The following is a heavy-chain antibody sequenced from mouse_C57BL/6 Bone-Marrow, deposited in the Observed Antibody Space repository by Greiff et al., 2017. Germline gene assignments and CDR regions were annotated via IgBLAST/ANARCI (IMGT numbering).Heavy chain of an antibody. D-gene: IGHD1-3*01. CDR1: GYSFTSYY. CDR3: ARQSSFAY. CDR2: IYPGSGNT. V-gene: IGHV1-66*01. J-gene: IGHJ3*01. Sequence: VKLQESGPELVKPGASVKISCKASGYSFTSYYIHWVKQRPGQGLEWIGWIYPGSGNTKYNEKFKGKATLTADTSSSTAYMQLSSLTSEDSAVYYCARQSSFAYWGQGTLVTVSA.